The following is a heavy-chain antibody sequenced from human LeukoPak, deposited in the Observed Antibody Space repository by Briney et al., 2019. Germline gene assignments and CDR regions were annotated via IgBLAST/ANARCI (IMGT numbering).Heavy chain of an antibody. V-gene: IGHV1-18*01. CDR3: ARLGRAIQLNAFDI. CDR2: ISAYNGNT. CDR1: GYTFTSYG. J-gene: IGHJ3*02. Sequence: GSVKVSCKASGYTFTSYGISWVRQAPGQGLEWMGWISAYNGNTNYAQKLQGRVTMTTDTSTSTAYMELRSLRSDDTAVYYCARLGRAIQLNAFDIWGQGTMVTVSS. D-gene: IGHD5-18*01.